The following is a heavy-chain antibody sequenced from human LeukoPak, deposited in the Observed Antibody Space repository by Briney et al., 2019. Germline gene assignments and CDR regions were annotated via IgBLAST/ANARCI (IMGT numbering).Heavy chain of an antibody. V-gene: IGHV3-23*01. CDR2: ISGSGGST. CDR1: GFTFSSYG. Sequence: GGSLRLSCAASGFTFSSYGMSWVRQAPGKGLEWVSAISGSGGSTYYADSVKGRFTISRDNFKNTLYLQMNSLRAEDTAVYYCARYPDRRAMIVVVNRAFDIWGQGTMVTVSS. D-gene: IGHD3-22*01. J-gene: IGHJ3*02. CDR3: ARYPDRRAMIVVVNRAFDI.